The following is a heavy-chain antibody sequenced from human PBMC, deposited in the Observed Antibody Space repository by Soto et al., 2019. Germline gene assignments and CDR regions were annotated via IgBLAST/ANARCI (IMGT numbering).Heavy chain of an antibody. CDR2: IYYSGST. Sequence: PSETLSLTCTVSGGSISSYYWSWIRQPPGKGLEWIGYIYYSGSTNYNPSLKSRVTISVDTSKNQFSLKLSSVTAADTAVYYCARHDPYCSSTSCYDWFDPWGQGTLVTVSS. CDR3: ARHDPYCSSTSCYDWFDP. D-gene: IGHD2-2*01. V-gene: IGHV4-59*08. CDR1: GGSISSYY. J-gene: IGHJ5*02.